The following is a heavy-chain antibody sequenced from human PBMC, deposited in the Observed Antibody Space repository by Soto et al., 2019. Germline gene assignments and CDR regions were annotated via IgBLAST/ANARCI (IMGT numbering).Heavy chain of an antibody. D-gene: IGHD3-22*01. CDR3: VRPDSSGCYPDH. CDR2: IYPGNSDT. Sequence: GESLKISCKGSGYTFTSYWIAWVRQMPGKGLEWMGIIYPGNSDTRYSPSFQGQVTLSAEQSINTAYLQWSSLKASDTAMYYCVRPDSSGCYPDHWGQGTLVTVSS. J-gene: IGHJ4*02. V-gene: IGHV5-51*01. CDR1: GYTFTSYW.